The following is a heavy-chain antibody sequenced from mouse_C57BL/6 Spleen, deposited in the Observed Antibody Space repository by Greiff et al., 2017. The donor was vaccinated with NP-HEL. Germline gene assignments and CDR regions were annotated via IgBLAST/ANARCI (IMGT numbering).Heavy chain of an antibody. CDR1: GYTFTDYE. D-gene: IGHD2-5*01. CDR2: IDPETGGT. Sequence: VKLQQSGAELVRPGASVTLSCKASGYTFTDYEMHWVKQTPVHGLEWIGAIDPETGGTAYNQKFKGKAILTADKSSSTAYMELRSLTSEDSAVYYCTRTGYSNYVRYCDICGTGTTVTVSS. V-gene: IGHV1-15*01. J-gene: IGHJ1*03. CDR3: TRTGYSNYVRYCDI.